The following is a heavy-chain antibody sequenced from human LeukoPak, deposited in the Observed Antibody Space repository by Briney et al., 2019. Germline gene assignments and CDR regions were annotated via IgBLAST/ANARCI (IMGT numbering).Heavy chain of an antibody. CDR2: IYYSGST. CDR3: AWVRDGYNYRTLYWYFDL. D-gene: IGHD5-24*01. Sequence: SETLSLTCTVSGGSISSYYWSWIRQPPGKGLEWIGYIYYSGSTNYNPSLKSRVTISVDTSKNQFSLKLSSVTAADTAVYYCAWVRDGYNYRTLYWYFDLWGRGTLVTVSS. V-gene: IGHV4-59*01. J-gene: IGHJ2*01. CDR1: GGSISSYY.